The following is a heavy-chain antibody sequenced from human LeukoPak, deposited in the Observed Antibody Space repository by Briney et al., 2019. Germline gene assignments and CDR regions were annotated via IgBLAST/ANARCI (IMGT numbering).Heavy chain of an antibody. CDR3: ARAPYYYGSGSLRDVDY. CDR2: ISSSSSYI. V-gene: IGHV3-21*01. CDR1: GFTFSSYS. D-gene: IGHD3-10*01. J-gene: IGHJ4*02. Sequence: GESLRLSCAASGFTFSSYSMNWVRQAPGKGLEWVSSISSSSSYIYYADSVKGRFTISRDNAKNSLYLQMNSLRAEDTAVYYCARAPYYYGSGSLRDVDYWGQGTLVTVSS.